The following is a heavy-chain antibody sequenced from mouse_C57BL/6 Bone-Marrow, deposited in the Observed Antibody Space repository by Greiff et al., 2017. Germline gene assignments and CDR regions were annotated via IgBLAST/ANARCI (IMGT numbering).Heavy chain of an antibody. V-gene: IGHV1-69*01. CDR3: ARRHTMITTVFDY. J-gene: IGHJ2*01. CDR2: IDPSDSYT. CDR1: GYTFTSYW. D-gene: IGHD2-4*01. Sequence: VQLQQPGAELVMPGASVKLSCKASGYTFTSYWMHWVKQRPGQGLEWIGEIDPSDSYTNYNQKFKGKSTLTVDKSSSTAYMQLSSLTSEDSAVYYCARRHTMITTVFDYWGQGTTLTVSS.